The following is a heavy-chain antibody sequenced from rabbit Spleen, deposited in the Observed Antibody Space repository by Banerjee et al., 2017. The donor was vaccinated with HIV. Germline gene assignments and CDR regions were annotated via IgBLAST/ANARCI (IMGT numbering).Heavy chain of an antibody. J-gene: IGHJ4*01. D-gene: IGHD2-1*01. CDR3: ARGSATMTMVITGYSFNL. Sequence: EESGGGLVQPEGSLTLTCKASGFDFSSTYWICWVRQAPGKGLEWIACIWGGSHDYTYYASWAKGRFTISSASSTTVALQMTSLTVADTATYFCARGSATMTMVITGYSFNLWGPGTLVTVS. CDR2: IWGGSHDYT. CDR1: GFDFSSTYW. V-gene: IGHV1S45*01.